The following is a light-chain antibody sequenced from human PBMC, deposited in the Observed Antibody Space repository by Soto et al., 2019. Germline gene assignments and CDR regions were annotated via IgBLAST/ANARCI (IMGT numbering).Light chain of an antibody. Sequence: DIQMTQSPSSLSASVGDRVTITCRASQGISNYLAWYQQKPGKVPKLLIYGASSRATGIPDRFSGSGSGTDFTLTISRLKPEDFAVYYCQQYGSSQTFGQGTKVDIK. V-gene: IGKV1-NL1*01. CDR3: QQYGSSQT. CDR1: QGISNY. CDR2: GAS. J-gene: IGKJ1*01.